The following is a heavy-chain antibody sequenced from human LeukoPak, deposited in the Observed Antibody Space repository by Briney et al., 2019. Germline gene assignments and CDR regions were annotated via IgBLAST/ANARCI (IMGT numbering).Heavy chain of an antibody. J-gene: IGHJ4*02. Sequence: GGSLRLSCAASGFIFSNYWMHWVRQAPGKGLVWVSHVNSDGTSTDYADSVKGRFTISRDNAKKTLYLQMNSLRVEDMAVYYCAGVHDYGFDWGQGTLVTVSS. CDR3: AGVHDYGFD. D-gene: IGHD3-10*01. V-gene: IGHV3-74*01. CDR2: VNSDGTST. CDR1: GFIFSNYW.